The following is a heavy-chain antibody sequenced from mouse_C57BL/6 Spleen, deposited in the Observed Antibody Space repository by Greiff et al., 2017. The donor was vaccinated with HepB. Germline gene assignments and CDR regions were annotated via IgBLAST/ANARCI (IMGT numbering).Heavy chain of an antibody. CDR2: IWRGGST. D-gene: IGHD2-4*01. V-gene: IGHV2-5*01. Sequence: VQLQQSGPGLVQPSQSLSITCTVSGFSLTSYGVHWVRQSPGKGLEWLGVIWRGGSTDYNAAFMSRLSITKDNSKSQVFFKMNSLQADDTAIYYCAKRSDYDGTGFAYWGQGTLVTVSA. CDR1: GFSLTSYG. J-gene: IGHJ3*01. CDR3: AKRSDYDGTGFAY.